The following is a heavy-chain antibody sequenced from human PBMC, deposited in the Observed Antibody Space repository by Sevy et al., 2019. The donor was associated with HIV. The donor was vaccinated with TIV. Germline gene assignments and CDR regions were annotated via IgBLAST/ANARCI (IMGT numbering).Heavy chain of an antibody. D-gene: IGHD3-9*01. CDR3: TRDAGNDIAWSPSDY. CDR2: ISYDGSNK. J-gene: IGHJ4*02. Sequence: GGSLRLSCAASGFTFRTYALHWVRQAPGKGLEWVAVISYDGSNKNYAHSVKGRFTISRDNSKNTLYLQMNSLRADDSAVYYCTRDAGNDIAWSPSDYWGQGTLVTVSS. V-gene: IGHV3-30-3*01. CDR1: GFTFRTYA.